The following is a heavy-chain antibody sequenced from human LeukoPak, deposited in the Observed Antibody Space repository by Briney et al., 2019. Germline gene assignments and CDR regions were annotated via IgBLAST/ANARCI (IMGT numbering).Heavy chain of an antibody. Sequence: GRSLRLSCAASGFTFSSYGMHWVRQAPGKGLEWVAVIWYDGSNKYYADSVKGRFTISRDNSKNTLYLQMNSLRAEDTAVYYCARDFRGSYFDYWGQGTLVTVSS. V-gene: IGHV3-33*01. CDR2: IWYDGSNK. D-gene: IGHD1-26*01. J-gene: IGHJ4*02. CDR1: GFTFSSYG. CDR3: ARDFRGSYFDY.